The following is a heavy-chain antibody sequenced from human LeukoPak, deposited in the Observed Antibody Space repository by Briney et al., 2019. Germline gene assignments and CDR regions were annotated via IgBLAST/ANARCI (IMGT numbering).Heavy chain of an antibody. D-gene: IGHD5-12*01. J-gene: IGHJ4*02. CDR3: ARARPSMWIDY. V-gene: IGHV3-30*04. CDR1: GFTFSSYA. CDR2: ISYDGSDK. Sequence: GGSLRLSCAASGFTFSSYAMYWVRQAPGKGLEWVAVISYDGSDKFYADSVKGRFTISRDGSKNTLYLQMNSLRPEDTAVYYCARARPSMWIDYWGQGALVTVSS.